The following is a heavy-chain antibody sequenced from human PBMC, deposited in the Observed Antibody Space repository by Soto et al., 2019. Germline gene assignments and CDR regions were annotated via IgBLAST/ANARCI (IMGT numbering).Heavy chain of an antibody. CDR3: ARSIAARPIYYFDY. V-gene: IGHV4-30-2*03. D-gene: IGHD6-6*01. CDR1: GGSIISASYS. J-gene: IGHJ4*02. Sequence: SETLSLTCAVSGGSIISASYSWNWIRQSPGRGLEWIGHIYSSGSTYYNPSLKSRVTISVDTSKNQFSLKLSSVTAADTAVYYCARSIAARPIYYFDYWGQGTLVTVSS. CDR2: IYSSGST.